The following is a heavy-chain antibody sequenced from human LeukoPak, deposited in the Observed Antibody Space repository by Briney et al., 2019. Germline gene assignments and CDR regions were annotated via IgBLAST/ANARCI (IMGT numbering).Heavy chain of an antibody. CDR2: IHSSSGSI. D-gene: IGHD2-2*01. J-gene: IGHJ1*01. CDR1: GFNFNNYN. Sequence: GGSLRLSCAASGFNFNNYNMNWVRQAPGKGLEWVSSIHSSSGSIYYADSLKGRFTISRDNAKNSLYLQMNSLRADDTAVYYRATRPYSTSTTLANVRRDPWHTGGKGTLVTVSS. V-gene: IGHV3-21*01. CDR3: ATRPYSTSTTLANVRRDPWHT.